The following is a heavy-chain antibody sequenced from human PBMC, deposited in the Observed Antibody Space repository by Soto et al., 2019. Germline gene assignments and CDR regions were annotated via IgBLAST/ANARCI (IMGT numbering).Heavy chain of an antibody. CDR3: ARMAPPIDY. CDR2: ISSSGSTI. Sequence: QVQLVESGGGLVKPGGSLRLSCAASGFTFSDYYMSWIRQAPGKGLEWVSYISSSGSTIYYADAGKGRFTIARDNAKNPQYRQMNSLSAEDTSVYYCARMAPPIDYWGQGTLVTVSS. V-gene: IGHV3-11*01. D-gene: IGHD5-12*01. J-gene: IGHJ4*02. CDR1: GFTFSDYY.